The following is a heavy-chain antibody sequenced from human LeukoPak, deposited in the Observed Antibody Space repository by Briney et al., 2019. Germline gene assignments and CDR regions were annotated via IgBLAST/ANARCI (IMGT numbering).Heavy chain of an antibody. CDR3: ARVGGVCTSGWCSYGMDV. D-gene: IGHD6-19*01. J-gene: IGHJ6*02. V-gene: IGHV3-48*03. CDR2: ISSSATTT. Sequence: GGSLRLSCQASGFTFSTYEINWVRQAPGKGLEWVSYISSSATTTYYADSVKGRFTISRDNAKNSLYLQMNSLRAEDAAVYYCARVGGVCTSGWCSYGMDVWGQGTTVAVSS. CDR1: GFTFSTYE.